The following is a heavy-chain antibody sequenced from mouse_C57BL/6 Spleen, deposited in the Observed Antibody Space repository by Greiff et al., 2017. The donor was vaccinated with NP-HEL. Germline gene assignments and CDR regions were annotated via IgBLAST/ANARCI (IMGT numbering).Heavy chain of an antibody. V-gene: IGHV1-50*01. CDR1: GYTFTSYW. D-gene: IGHD1-1*01. CDR3: ARYYGMYVDV. Sequence: VQLQQPGAELVKPGASVKLSCKASGYTFTSYWMQWVKQRPGQGLEWIGEIDPSDSYTNYNQKFKGKATLTVDTSSSTAYMQLSSLTSEDSAVYYCARYYGMYVDVWGTGTTVTVSS. J-gene: IGHJ1*03. CDR2: IDPSDSYT.